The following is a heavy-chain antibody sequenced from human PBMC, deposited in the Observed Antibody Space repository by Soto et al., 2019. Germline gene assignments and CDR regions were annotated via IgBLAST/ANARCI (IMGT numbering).Heavy chain of an antibody. CDR2: INHSGST. CDR1: GGSFSGYY. CDR3: ARASSYCSGGSCYSPPFDY. J-gene: IGHJ4*02. V-gene: IGHV4-34*01. D-gene: IGHD2-15*01. Sequence: PSETLSLTCAVYGGSFSGYYWSWIRQPPGKGLEWIGEINHSGSTNYNPSLKSRVTISVDTSKNQFSLKLSSVTAADTAVYYCARASSYCSGGSCYSPPFDYWGQGTLVTVSS.